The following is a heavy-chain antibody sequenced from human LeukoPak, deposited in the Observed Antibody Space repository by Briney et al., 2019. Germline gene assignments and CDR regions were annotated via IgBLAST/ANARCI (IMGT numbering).Heavy chain of an antibody. Sequence: GGSLRLSCAASGFTFTYYAMNWVRQAPGKGLEWVSGISGSGSDGSTYYADSVKGRFTISRDNSKNTLYLQMNSLRAEDTAVYYCAKAGDYSYFDYWGQGTLVTVSS. V-gene: IGHV3-23*01. CDR1: GFTFTYYA. CDR3: AKAGDYSYFDY. CDR2: ISGSGSDGST. D-gene: IGHD4-11*01. J-gene: IGHJ4*02.